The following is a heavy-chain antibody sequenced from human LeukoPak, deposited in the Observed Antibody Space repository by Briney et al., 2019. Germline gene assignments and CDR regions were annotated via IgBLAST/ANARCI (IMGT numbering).Heavy chain of an antibody. CDR3: ARGLFAAPGIDY. Sequence: GGSLRLSCAASGFTFSSYAMSCVRQAPGKGLEWVANINQDGSEKNCVDSVKGRFTISRDNAKNSLYLQMNSLRAEDTAAYYCARGLFAAPGIDYWGQGALVTVSS. CDR2: INQDGSEK. CDR1: GFTFSSYA. D-gene: IGHD6-13*01. V-gene: IGHV3-7*04. J-gene: IGHJ4*02.